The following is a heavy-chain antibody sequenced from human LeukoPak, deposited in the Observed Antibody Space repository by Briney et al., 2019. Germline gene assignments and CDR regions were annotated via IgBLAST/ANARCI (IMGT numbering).Heavy chain of an antibody. CDR1: GFTFSSYW. V-gene: IGHV3-74*01. D-gene: IGHD3-22*01. CDR2: IASDGSST. Sequence: GGSLRLSCAASGFTFSSYWMNWVRQAPGKGLVWVSRIASDGSSTTYADSVKGRFSISRDNAKNTLYLQMNSLRVEDTAVYYCARDYYDSSGYYYVDLLVTDFDYWGQGTLVTVSS. CDR3: ARDYYDSSGYYYVDLLVTDFDY. J-gene: IGHJ4*02.